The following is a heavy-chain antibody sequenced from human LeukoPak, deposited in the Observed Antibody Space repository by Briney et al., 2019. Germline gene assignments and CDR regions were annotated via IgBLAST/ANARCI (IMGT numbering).Heavy chain of an antibody. D-gene: IGHD3-9*01. CDR2: IYYSGST. Sequence: SETPSLTCTVSGGSISSYYWSWIRQPPGKGLEWIGYIYYSGSTNYNPSLKSRVTISVDTSKNQFSLKLSSVTAADTAVYYCAREVELRYFDWLTYYYYMDVWGKGTTVTISS. J-gene: IGHJ6*03. CDR3: AREVELRYFDWLTYYYYMDV. V-gene: IGHV4-59*12. CDR1: GGSISSYY.